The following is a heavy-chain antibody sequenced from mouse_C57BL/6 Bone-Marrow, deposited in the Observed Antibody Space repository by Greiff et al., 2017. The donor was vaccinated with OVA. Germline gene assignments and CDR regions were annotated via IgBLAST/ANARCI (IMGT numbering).Heavy chain of an antibody. D-gene: IGHD2-3*01. Sequence: VQLQQPGAELVMPGASVKLSCKASGYTFTSYWMHWVKQRPGQGLEWIGEIDPSDSYTNYNQKFKGKSTLTVDKSSSTAYMQLSSLTSEDSAVYYCAIIYDGYSLYAMDYWGRGNSVTVSS. CDR3: AIIYDGYSLYAMDY. J-gene: IGHJ4*01. CDR2: IDPSDSYT. CDR1: GYTFTSYW. V-gene: IGHV1-69*01.